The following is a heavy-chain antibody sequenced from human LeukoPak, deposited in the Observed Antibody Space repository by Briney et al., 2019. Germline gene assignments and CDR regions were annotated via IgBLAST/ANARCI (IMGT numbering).Heavy chain of an antibody. CDR2: IIPIFGTA. Sequence: SVKVSCKASGGTFSSYAISWVRQAPGRGLEWMGGIIPIFGTANYAQKFQGRVTITADESTSTAYMELSSLRSEDTAVYYCARVYSSGWSPNWFDPWGQGTLVTVSS. J-gene: IGHJ5*02. CDR1: GGTFSSYA. CDR3: ARVYSSGWSPNWFDP. V-gene: IGHV1-69*01. D-gene: IGHD6-19*01.